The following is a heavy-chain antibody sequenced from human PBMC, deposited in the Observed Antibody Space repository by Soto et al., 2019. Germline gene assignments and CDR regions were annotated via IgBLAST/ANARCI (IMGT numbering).Heavy chain of an antibody. D-gene: IGHD3-16*02. CDR2: IWYDGSNK. CDR1: GFTFSSYG. CDR3: ALGELSPYYFDY. Sequence: GGSLRLSCAASGFTFSSYGMHWVRQAPGKGLEWVAVIWYDGSNKYYADSVKGRFTISRDNSKNTLYLQMNSLRAEDMAVYYCALGELSPYYFDYWGQGTMVTVSS. J-gene: IGHJ4*02. V-gene: IGHV3-33*01.